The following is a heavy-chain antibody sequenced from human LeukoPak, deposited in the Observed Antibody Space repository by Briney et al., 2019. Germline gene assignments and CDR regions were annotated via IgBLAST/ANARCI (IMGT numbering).Heavy chain of an antibody. CDR1: GYTFTSYD. D-gene: IGHD3-16*02. V-gene: IGHV1-8*01. CDR3: ARDVTGSYRFDY. Sequence: ASVTVSCKASGYTFTSYDINWVRQATGQGLAWMGWMNPNSGNTGYAQKFQGRVTMTRNTSISTAYMELSSLRSEDTAVYYCARDVTGSYRFDYWGQGTLVTVSS. J-gene: IGHJ4*02. CDR2: MNPNSGNT.